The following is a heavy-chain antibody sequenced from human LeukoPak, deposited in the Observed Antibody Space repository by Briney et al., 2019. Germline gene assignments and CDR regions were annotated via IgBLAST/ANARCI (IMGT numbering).Heavy chain of an antibody. D-gene: IGHD6-19*01. CDR3: ARHIAVAGTAPS. J-gene: IGHJ5*02. V-gene: IGHV4-34*01. Sequence: SETLSLTCAVYGGSFSGYYWSWIRQPPGKGLGWIGEINHSGSTNYNPSLKSRVTISVDTSKNQFSLKLSSVTAADTAVYYCARHIAVAGTAPSWGQGTLVTVSS. CDR2: INHSGST. CDR1: GGSFSGYY.